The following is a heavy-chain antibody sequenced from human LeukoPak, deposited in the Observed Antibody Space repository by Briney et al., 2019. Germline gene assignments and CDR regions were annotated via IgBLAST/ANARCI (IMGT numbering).Heavy chain of an antibody. CDR3: ARECGSCYNRIFQH. CDR2: SNAGNGNT. Sequence: ASVKVSCKASGYTFTSYAMHWVRQAPGQRLEWMGWSNAGNGNTKYSQEFQGRVTMTTDTSTSTAYMELRSLRSDDTAVYYCARECGSCYNRIFQHWGQGTLVTVSS. CDR1: GYTFTSYA. V-gene: IGHV1-3*02. J-gene: IGHJ1*01. D-gene: IGHD2-15*01.